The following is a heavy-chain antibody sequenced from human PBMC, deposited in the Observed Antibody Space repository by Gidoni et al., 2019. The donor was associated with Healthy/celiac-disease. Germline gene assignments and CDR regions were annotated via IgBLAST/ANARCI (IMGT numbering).Heavy chain of an antibody. Sequence: QLQLQESGPGLVKPSEILSLTCTVSGGSISSSRYYWGGIRQPPGKGLEWIGSLYYSGSTYYKPSLKSRVTISVDTSKNQFSLKLSSVTAADTAVYYCASSEGIVVVPAAIPLTFDYWGQGTLVTVSS. D-gene: IGHD2-2*02. CDR1: GGSISSSRYY. V-gene: IGHV4-39*01. J-gene: IGHJ4*02. CDR3: ASSEGIVVVPAAIPLTFDY. CDR2: LYYSGST.